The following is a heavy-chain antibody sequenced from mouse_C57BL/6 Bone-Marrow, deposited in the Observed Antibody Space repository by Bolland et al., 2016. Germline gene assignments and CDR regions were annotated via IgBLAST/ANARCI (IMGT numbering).Heavy chain of an antibody. Sequence: SETHYNQKFKDKATLTVDKSSSTAYMQLSSLTSEDSAVYYCARSDYDWFAYWGQGTLV. D-gene: IGHD2-4*01. CDR2: SET. CDR3: ARSDYDWFAY. J-gene: IGHJ3*01. V-gene: IGHV1-52*01.